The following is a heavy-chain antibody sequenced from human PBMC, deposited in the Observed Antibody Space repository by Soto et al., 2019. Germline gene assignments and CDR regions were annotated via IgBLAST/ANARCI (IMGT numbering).Heavy chain of an antibody. V-gene: IGHV4-59*01. CDR1: GGSISSYY. Sequence: SETLSLTCTVSGGSISSYYWSWIRQPPGKGLEWIGYIYYSGSTNYNPSLKSRVTISVDTSKNQFSLKLSSVTAADTAVYYCARVTGWFDPWGQGTLVTVSS. CDR3: ARVTGWFDP. CDR2: IYYSGST. J-gene: IGHJ5*02.